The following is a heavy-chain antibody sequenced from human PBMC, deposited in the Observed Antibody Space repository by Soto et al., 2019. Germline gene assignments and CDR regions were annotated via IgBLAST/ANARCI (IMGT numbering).Heavy chain of an antibody. CDR2: ISYDGSKK. J-gene: IGHJ4*02. CDR3: ATGEGCSGGSCSLYFDS. V-gene: IGHV3-30-3*01. Sequence: GGSLRLSCAASGFTFSSYAMHWVRQAPGKGLEWVAVISYDGSKKYYADSVKGRFTISRDNSKNTLYLQMTSLRAEDTAEYYCATGEGCSGGSCSLYFDSWGQGIMVTVSS. D-gene: IGHD2-15*01. CDR1: GFTFSSYA.